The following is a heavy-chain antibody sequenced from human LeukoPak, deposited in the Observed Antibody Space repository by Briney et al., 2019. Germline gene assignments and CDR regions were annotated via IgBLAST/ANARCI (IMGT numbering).Heavy chain of an antibody. Sequence: PSETLSLTCTVSGGSVSSGSYYWSWIRQPPGKGLEWIGYIYYSGSTNYNPSLKSRVTISVDTSKNQFSLKLSSVTAADTAVYYCAREDNSPLRPGIAAAVGVSDYWGQGTLVTVSS. J-gene: IGHJ4*02. CDR3: AREDNSPLRPGIAAAVGVSDY. CDR1: GGSVSSGSYY. CDR2: IYYSGST. V-gene: IGHV4-61*01. D-gene: IGHD6-13*01.